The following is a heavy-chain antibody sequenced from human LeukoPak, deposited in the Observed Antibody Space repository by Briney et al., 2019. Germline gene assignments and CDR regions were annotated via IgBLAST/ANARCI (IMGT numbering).Heavy chain of an antibody. CDR1: GGSVSSGSYY. J-gene: IGHJ3*02. Sequence: TSETLSLTCTVSGGSVSSGSYYWRWIRQPPGKGLEWIGYIYYSGSTNYNPSLKSRVTISVDTSKNQFSLKLSSVTAADTAVYYCARDRAVTSDAFDIWGQGAMVTVSS. V-gene: IGHV4-61*01. D-gene: IGHD4-17*01. CDR2: IYYSGST. CDR3: ARDRAVTSDAFDI.